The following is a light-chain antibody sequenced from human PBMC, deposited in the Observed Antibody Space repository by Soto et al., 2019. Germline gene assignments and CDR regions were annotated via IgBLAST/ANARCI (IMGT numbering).Light chain of an antibody. Sequence: EIVLTQSPATLSLSPGERATLSSRASQSVSSYFAWYQQKPGQAPRLLIYDASNSATGIPARFSGSGSGTDFTLTISSLEPEDFAVYYCQQRSNWPPLTFGGGTKVEIK. CDR3: QQRSNWPPLT. J-gene: IGKJ4*01. CDR1: QSVSSY. V-gene: IGKV3-11*01. CDR2: DAS.